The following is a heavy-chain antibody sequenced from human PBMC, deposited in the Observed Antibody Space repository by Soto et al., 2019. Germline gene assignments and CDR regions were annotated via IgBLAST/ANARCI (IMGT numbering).Heavy chain of an antibody. Sequence: SETLSLTCTVSGGSISSGGYYWSWIRPHPGKGLEWIGEISQSGRSNYSPSLNSRVTLSVDTSERQFSLRLSSVTAADTAVYYCARRPMPSPTNYRLDVWATGTTVTVSS. V-gene: IGHV4-31*03. CDR3: ARRPMPSPTNYRLDV. D-gene: IGHD1-7*01. CDR1: GGSISSGGYY. J-gene: IGHJ6*04. CDR2: ISQSGRS.